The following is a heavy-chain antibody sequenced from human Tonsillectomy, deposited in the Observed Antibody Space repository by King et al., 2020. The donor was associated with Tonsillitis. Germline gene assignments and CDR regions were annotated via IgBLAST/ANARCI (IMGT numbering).Heavy chain of an antibody. CDR3: ARYVSGSFDY. Sequence: QLQESGPGVVRPSETLSLKCTVSGGSITNSDHFWAWIRQPPGKGLEWIGYMDYIGTIFYKPSHKSRITISGGASENRFSLKLSSVTAADTAVYFCARYVSGSFDYWGQGALVTVSS. D-gene: IGHD1-26*01. J-gene: IGHJ4*02. CDR1: GGSITNSDHF. CDR2: MDYIGTI. V-gene: IGHV4-39*02.